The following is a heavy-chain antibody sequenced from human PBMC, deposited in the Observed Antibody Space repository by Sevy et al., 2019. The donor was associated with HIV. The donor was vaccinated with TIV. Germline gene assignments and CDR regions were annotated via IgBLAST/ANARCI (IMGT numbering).Heavy chain of an antibody. CDR2: IIAVFGTT. CDR1: GGIFRSNA. CDR3: ARDKYYYVSGSFDY. Sequence: ASVKVSCKASGGIFRSNAISWVRQAPGQGLEWMGGIIAVFGTTNYAQKFQGRVTVTADEARSTAYMELSSLRSEDTAVYYSARDKYYYVSGSFDYWGLGTQVTVSS. D-gene: IGHD3-10*01. J-gene: IGHJ4*01. V-gene: IGHV1-69*13.